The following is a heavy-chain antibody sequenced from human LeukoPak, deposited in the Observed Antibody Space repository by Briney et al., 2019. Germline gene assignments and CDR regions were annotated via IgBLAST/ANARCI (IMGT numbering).Heavy chain of an antibody. CDR1: GGSISSGSYY. V-gene: IGHV4-61*02. Sequence: PSETLSLTCTVSGGSISSGSYYWSWIRQPAGKGLEWIGRIYASGSTNYNPSLKSRVTISVDTSKNQFSLKLSSVTAADTAVYYCASMVAYCSGGSCLPGWFDPWGQGTLVTVSS. CDR2: IYASGST. D-gene: IGHD2-15*01. CDR3: ASMVAYCSGGSCLPGWFDP. J-gene: IGHJ5*02.